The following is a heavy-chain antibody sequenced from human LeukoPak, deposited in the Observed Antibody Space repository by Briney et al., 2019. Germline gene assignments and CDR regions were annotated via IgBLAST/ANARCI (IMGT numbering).Heavy chain of an antibody. CDR1: GGPISNYQ. J-gene: IGHJ5*02. V-gene: IGHV4-59*12. Sequence: SETLSLTCTLSGGPISNYQWSWIRQPPGKGLEWIGSIYYSGTANYNPSLKSRVTISVDMSKNQFSLKLSSVTAADTAVYYCARERAAYLTTGIVGPTKVNQREFDPWGQGTLVTVSS. CDR2: IYYSGTA. CDR3: ARERAAYLTTGIVGPTKVNQREFDP. D-gene: IGHD1-26*01.